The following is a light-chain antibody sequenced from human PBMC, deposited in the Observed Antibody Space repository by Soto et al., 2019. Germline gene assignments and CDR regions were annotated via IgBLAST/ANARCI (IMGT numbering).Light chain of an antibody. CDR3: QQYGNSPMT. J-gene: IGKJ3*01. CDR2: GAS. Sequence: ETVLTQSPGTLSLYPGERATLSCRASQIVNNNYLAWYQQKPGQAPRLLIYGASSRATGIPDRFGGSGSGTDFALSISRLDPEDFAVYYCQQYGNSPMTFGPVTKVDFK. CDR1: QIVNNNY. V-gene: IGKV3-20*01.